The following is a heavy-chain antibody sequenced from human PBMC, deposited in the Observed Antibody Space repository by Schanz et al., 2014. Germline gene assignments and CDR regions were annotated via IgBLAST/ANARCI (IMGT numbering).Heavy chain of an antibody. V-gene: IGHV4-31*03. CDR3: ARVRPGFAIDP. Sequence: QVQLQESGPGLVKPSQTLSLTCSVSGGSISSGGYFWTWIRQHPGKGLEWIGHIDYRGNPDYNGSLKSRLTISLRATENQFSLQRTPVTAADTAVYYCARVRPGFAIDPWGQGTLVTVSS. D-gene: IGHD6-25*01. J-gene: IGHJ5*02. CDR2: IDYRGNP. CDR1: GGSISSGGYF.